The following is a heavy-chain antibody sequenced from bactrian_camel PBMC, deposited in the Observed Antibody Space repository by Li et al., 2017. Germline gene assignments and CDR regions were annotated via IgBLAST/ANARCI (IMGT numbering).Heavy chain of an antibody. CDR3: AASFGRWSRCGRRQMADFGY. CDR2: IDTGLNRE. CDR1: GYTSC. V-gene: IGHV3S28*01. D-gene: IGHD2*01. Sequence: LVESGGGSVQAGGSLRLSCAVSGYTSCMGWFRQAPGKEREGVATIDTGLNREAYADSVKGRFTISRDNGKRTLYLQMNSLKPEDTAMYYCAASFGRWSRCGRRQMADFGYWGQGTQVTVS. J-gene: IGHJ6*01.